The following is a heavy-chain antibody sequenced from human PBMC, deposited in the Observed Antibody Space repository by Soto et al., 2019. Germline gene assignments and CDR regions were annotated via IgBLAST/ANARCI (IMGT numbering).Heavy chain of an antibody. CDR2: ISSSSSYI. V-gene: IGHV3-21*01. CDR3: ARDALGYCSSTSCYRGMDV. J-gene: IGHJ6*02. Sequence: EVQLVESGGGLVKPGGSLRLSCAASGFTFRSYSMNWVRQAPGKGLEWVSSISSSSSYIYYADSVKGRFTISRDNAKNSLYLQMNSLRAEDTAVYYCARDALGYCSSTSCYRGMDVWGQGTTVTVSS. D-gene: IGHD2-2*01. CDR1: GFTFRSYS.